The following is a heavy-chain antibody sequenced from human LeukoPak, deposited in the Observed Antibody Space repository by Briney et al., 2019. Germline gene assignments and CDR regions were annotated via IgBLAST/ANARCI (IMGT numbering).Heavy chain of an antibody. CDR2: IYTSGST. J-gene: IGHJ4*02. Sequence: SETLSLTCTVSGGSISSYYWSWIRQPAGKGLEWIGRIYTSGSTNYNPSLKSRVTMSVDTSKNQFSLKLSSVTAADTAVYYCARGPYYYDSSGYYYSLFFDYWGQGTLVTVSS. CDR1: GGSISSYY. V-gene: IGHV4-4*07. CDR3: ARGPYYYDSSGYYYSLFFDY. D-gene: IGHD3-22*01.